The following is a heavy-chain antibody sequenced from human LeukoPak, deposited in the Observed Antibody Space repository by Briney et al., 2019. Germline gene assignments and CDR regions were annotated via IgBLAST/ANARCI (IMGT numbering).Heavy chain of an antibody. CDR2: IIPIFGTA. CDR1: GGTFSSYA. V-gene: IGHV1-69*13. J-gene: IGHJ6*02. D-gene: IGHD2-15*01. Sequence: VASVKVSCKASGGTFSSYAISWVRQAPGQGLEWMGGIIPIFGTANCAQKFQGRVTITADESTSTAYMELSSLRSEDTAVYYCARSLGRYCSGGSCYYYGMDVWGQGTTVTVSS. CDR3: ARSLGRYCSGGSCYYYGMDV.